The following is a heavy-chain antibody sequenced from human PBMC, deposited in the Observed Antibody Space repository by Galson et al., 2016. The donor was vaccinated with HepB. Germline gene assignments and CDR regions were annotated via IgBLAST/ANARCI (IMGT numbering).Heavy chain of an antibody. D-gene: IGHD1-26*01. V-gene: IGHV3-30-3*01. CDR2: ISYDGSSK. J-gene: IGHJ4*02. CDR1: GSTFSSYA. Sequence: LRLSCAASGSTFSSYAMHWVRQAPGKGLEWVAIISYDGSSKYYADSVKGRFTISRDNSKNTLYLQMHSLRVEDTAVYYCARGGSYLGPFDYWGQGTLVTVSS. CDR3: ARGGSYLGPFDY.